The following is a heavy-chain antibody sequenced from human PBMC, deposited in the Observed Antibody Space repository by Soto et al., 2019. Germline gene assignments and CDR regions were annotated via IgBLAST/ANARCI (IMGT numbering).Heavy chain of an antibody. Sequence: QVQLQQSGPGLVKPSQTLSLTCAISGDSVSSNSAAWNWIRQSPSRGLEWLGRTYYRSKWYPDYALSVRSRISINPDTSKTQVSLQLNSVTTEDTAVYYCTRASYSSRWDWYFDYWGQGSLVTVSS. CDR3: TRASYSSRWDWYFDY. CDR1: GDSVSSNSAA. V-gene: IGHV6-1*01. J-gene: IGHJ4*02. D-gene: IGHD6-13*01. CDR2: TYYRSKWYP.